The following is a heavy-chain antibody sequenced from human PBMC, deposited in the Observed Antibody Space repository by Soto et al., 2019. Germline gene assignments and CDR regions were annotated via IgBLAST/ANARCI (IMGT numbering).Heavy chain of an antibody. CDR2: IYYSVTT. Sequence: SETLSLTCTVSGGSTSSYYWSWIRQPPGKGLEWIGYIYYSVTTNHNSSLESRLTISVDTSTNQFSLTLSSVTAADTAVYYCAGADSGNYYHGFQMWGQGKMVTVSS. V-gene: IGHV4-59*01. J-gene: IGHJ3*02. CDR1: GGSTSSYY. CDR3: AGADSGNYYHGFQM. D-gene: IGHD1-26*01.